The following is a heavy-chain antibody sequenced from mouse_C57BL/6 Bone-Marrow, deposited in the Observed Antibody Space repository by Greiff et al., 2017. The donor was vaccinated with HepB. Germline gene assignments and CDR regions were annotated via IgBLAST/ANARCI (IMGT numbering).Heavy chain of an antibody. CDR3: ARGTGTWFAY. CDR1: GYTFTSYW. Sequence: VKLVESGTELVKPGASVKLSCKASGYTFTSYWMHWVKQRPGQGLEWIGNINPSNGGTNYNEKFKSKATLTVDKSSSTAYMQLSSLTSEDSAVYYCARGTGTWFAYWGQGTLVTVSA. V-gene: IGHV1-53*01. D-gene: IGHD4-1*01. J-gene: IGHJ3*01. CDR2: INPSNGGT.